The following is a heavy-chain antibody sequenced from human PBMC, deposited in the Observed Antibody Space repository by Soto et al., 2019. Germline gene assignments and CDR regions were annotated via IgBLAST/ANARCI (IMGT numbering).Heavy chain of an antibody. D-gene: IGHD5-12*01. CDR3: ARARDGYNPDY. CDR1: GFTFSSYE. Sequence: HPGGSLRLSCAASGFTFSSYEMNWVRQAPGKGLEWVSYISSSGSTIYYADSVKGRFTISRDNAKNSLYLQMNSLRAEDTAVYYCARARDGYNPDYWGQGTLVTVSS. J-gene: IGHJ4*02. V-gene: IGHV3-48*03. CDR2: ISSSGSTI.